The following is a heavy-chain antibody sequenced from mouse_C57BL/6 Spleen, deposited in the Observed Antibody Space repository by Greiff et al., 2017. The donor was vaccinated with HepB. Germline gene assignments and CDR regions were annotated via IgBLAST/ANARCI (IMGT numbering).Heavy chain of an antibody. CDR1: GFNIKDDY. J-gene: IGHJ3*01. CDR2: IDPENGDT. Sequence: VQLQQSGAELVRPGASVKLSCTASGFNIKDDYMHWVKQRPEQGLEWIGWIDPENGDTEYASKFQGKATITADTSSNTAYLQLSSLTSEDTAVYYCTTKYYCSIAWFAYWGRGTLVTVSA. CDR3: TTKYYCSIAWFAY. D-gene: IGHD1-1*01. V-gene: IGHV14-4*01.